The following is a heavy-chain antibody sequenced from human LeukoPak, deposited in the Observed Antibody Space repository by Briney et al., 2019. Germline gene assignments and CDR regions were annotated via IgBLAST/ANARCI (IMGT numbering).Heavy chain of an antibody. CDR3: ARLSPGWSGHFDF. CDR1: GFTLSYNW. V-gene: IGHV3-7*03. D-gene: IGHD6-19*01. Sequence: GGSLRLSCAASGFTLSYNWMSWVRRAPGKGLEWVASIKEDGSEKYYVDSVKGRFTISRDNAKNSLYLQMNSLRAEDTAVYYCARLSPGWSGHFDFGGRGPLVPVPS. J-gene: IGHJ4*02. CDR2: IKEDGSEK.